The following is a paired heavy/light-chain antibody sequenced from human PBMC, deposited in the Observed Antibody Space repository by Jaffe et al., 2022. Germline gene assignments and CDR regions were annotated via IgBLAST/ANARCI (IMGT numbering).Light chain of an antibody. V-gene: IGLV1-51*01. J-gene: IGLJ3*02. CDR2: DNN. CDR3: GTWDSSLSAEV. CDR1: SSNIGNNY. Sequence: QSVLTQPPSVSAAPGQKVTISCSGSSSNIGNNYVSWYQQLPGTAPKLLIYDNNKRPSGIPDRFSGSKSGTSATLGITGLQTGDEADYYCGTWDSSLSAEVFGGGTKLTVL.
Heavy chain of an antibody. J-gene: IGHJ6*03. CDR3: ARVRRVLRFLEWFHQGMDV. Sequence: QLQLQESGSGLVKPSQTLSLTCAVSGGSISSGGYSWSWIRQPPGKGLEWIGYIYHSGSTYYNPSLKSRVTISVDRSKNQFSLKLSSVTAADTAVYYCARVRRVLRFLEWFHQGMDVWGKGTTVTVSS. D-gene: IGHD3-3*01. V-gene: IGHV4-30-2*01. CDR2: IYHSGST. CDR1: GGSISSGGYS.